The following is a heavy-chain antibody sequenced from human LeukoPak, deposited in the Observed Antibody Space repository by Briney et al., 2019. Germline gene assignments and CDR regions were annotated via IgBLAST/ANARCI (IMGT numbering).Heavy chain of an antibody. Sequence: GGSLRLSCAVSGLTFSSSWMDWVRQAPGKGLEWVASINPDGNKKYSADSVKGRFTISRDNAENSLYLQMNSLRVEDTAFYYCARDLAYSRLDYWGQGMLVTVTS. CDR1: GLTFSSSW. V-gene: IGHV3-7*01. J-gene: IGHJ4*02. CDR2: INPDGNKK. D-gene: IGHD5-18*01. CDR3: ARDLAYSRLDY.